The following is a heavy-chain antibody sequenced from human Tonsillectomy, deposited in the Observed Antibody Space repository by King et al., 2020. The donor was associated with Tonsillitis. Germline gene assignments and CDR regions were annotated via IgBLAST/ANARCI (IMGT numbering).Heavy chain of an antibody. CDR1: GFTFSNAW. D-gene: IGHD6-6*01. V-gene: IGHV3-15*01. Sequence: VQLVESGGDLVKPGGSLTLSCAASGFTFSNAWMSWARQASGKGLEWVCRIKSKSAGGSTEYAAPWKGRFTISRDGSKHTMYLQMNSLETEDTAVYYCTTDRGIAVRPIFDSWGQGTLVTVSS. J-gene: IGHJ4*02. CDR2: IKSKSAGGST. CDR3: TTDRGIAVRPIFDS.